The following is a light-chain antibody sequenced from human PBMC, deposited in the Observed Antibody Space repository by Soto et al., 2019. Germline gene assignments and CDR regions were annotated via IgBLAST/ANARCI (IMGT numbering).Light chain of an antibody. J-gene: IGKJ3*01. CDR3: QQYGSSPLLT. V-gene: IGKV3-20*01. Sequence: EIVLTQSPGTLSLSPGERATLSCRASQSVSSSYLAWYQQKPGQAPRLLIYGASSRATGIPDRFSGSGSGTDFTLTISRLEPEDFAVYYCQQYGSSPLLTFGPGTKVDI. CDR1: QSVSSSY. CDR2: GAS.